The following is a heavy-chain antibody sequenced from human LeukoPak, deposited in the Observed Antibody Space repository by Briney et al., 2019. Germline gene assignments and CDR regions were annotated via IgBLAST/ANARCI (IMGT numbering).Heavy chain of an antibody. CDR2: INQDGSEG. Sequence: GGSLRRSCAASGFSFSDYWMDWVRQSPGKGMEWVANINQDGSEGYYADSVKGRFTISRDNAKNSLYLQMNNLRAEDTAVYYCSRSLDYWGQGALVTVSS. CDR3: SRSLDY. CDR1: GFSFSDYW. J-gene: IGHJ4*02. V-gene: IGHV3-7*01.